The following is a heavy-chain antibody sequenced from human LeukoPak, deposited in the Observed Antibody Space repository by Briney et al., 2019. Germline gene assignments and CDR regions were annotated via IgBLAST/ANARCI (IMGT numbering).Heavy chain of an antibody. CDR1: GASISSSPHS. CDR2: ISYSGST. J-gene: IGHJ4*02. D-gene: IGHD4-17*01. CDR3: ATPGTTGSFDS. V-gene: IGHV4-39*02. Sequence: PSETLSLTRTVSGASISSSPHSWGWIRQPPGKGLEWLGNISYSGSTDYNPSLKSRVTISVDMSKNHSSLKLTSLTAADTAVYYCATPGTTGSFDSWGQGTLVTVSS.